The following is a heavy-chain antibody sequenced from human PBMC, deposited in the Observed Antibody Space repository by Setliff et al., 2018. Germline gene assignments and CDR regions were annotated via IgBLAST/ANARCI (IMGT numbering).Heavy chain of an antibody. CDR3: LRDRPYSNSPEDAFDI. J-gene: IGHJ3*02. D-gene: IGHD6-6*01. CDR2: IGAYTGNT. V-gene: IGHV1-18*01. CDR1: GYTLINYG. Sequence: ASVKVSCKASGYTLINYGISWVRQAPGQGLEWMGWIGAYTGNTNYAQKFKGRITVTTDTSTSTAYMELGSLTSDDTAVYYCLRDRPYSNSPEDAFDIWGQETTVTVSS.